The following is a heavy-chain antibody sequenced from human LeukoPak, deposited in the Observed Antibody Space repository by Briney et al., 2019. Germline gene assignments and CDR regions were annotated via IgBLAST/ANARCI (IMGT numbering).Heavy chain of an antibody. CDR1: GGSISSGGYY. J-gene: IGHJ4*02. Sequence: PSETLSLTCTVSGGSISSGGYYWSWIRQHPGKGLEWIGYIYHSGITYYNPSLKSRVTISVDRSKNQFSLKLRSVTAADTAVYYCARGLAGGDPFDYWGQGTLVTVSS. D-gene: IGHD2-21*02. CDR2: IYHSGIT. V-gene: IGHV4-30-2*01. CDR3: ARGLAGGDPFDY.